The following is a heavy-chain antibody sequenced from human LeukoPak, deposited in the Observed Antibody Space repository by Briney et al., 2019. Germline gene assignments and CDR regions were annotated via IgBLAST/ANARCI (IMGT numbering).Heavy chain of an antibody. CDR1: GGSFSGCY. CDR2: INHSGST. J-gene: IGHJ4*02. D-gene: IGHD3-16*01. CDR3: ARAWGPNDYFDY. V-gene: IGHV4-34*01. Sequence: SETLSLTCAVYGGSFSGCYWSWIRQPPGKGLEWIGEINHSGSTNYNPSLKSRVTISVDTSKNQFSLKLSSVTAADTAVYYCARAWGPNDYFDYWGQRTLVTVSS.